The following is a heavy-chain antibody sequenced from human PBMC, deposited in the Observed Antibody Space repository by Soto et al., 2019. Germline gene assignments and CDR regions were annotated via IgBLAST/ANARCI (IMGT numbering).Heavy chain of an antibody. J-gene: IGHJ4*02. CDR3: ARVGYDFWSGYYTYFDY. CDR1: GGSISSYY. Sequence: ASETLSLTCTVSGGSISSYYWSWIRQPPGKGLEWIGYIYYSGSTNYNPCLKSRVTISVDTSKNQFSLKLSSVTAADTAVYYCARVGYDFWSGYYTYFDYWGQGTLVTVSS. CDR2: IYYSGST. V-gene: IGHV4-59*01. D-gene: IGHD3-3*01.